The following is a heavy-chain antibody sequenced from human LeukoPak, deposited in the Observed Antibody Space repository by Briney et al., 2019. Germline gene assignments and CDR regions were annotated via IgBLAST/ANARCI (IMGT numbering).Heavy chain of an antibody. J-gene: IGHJ6*03. CDR3: ARGDIVVAPAAIHHYYYMDV. CDR1: GGTFSSYA. V-gene: IGHV1-69*05. D-gene: IGHD2-2*02. CDR2: IIPIFGTA. Sequence: ASVKVSCKASGGTFSSYAISWVRQAPGQGLEWMGGIIPIFGTANYAQKFQGRVTITTDESTSTAYMELSSLRSEDTAVYYCARGDIVVAPAAIHHYYYMDVWGKGTTVTVSS.